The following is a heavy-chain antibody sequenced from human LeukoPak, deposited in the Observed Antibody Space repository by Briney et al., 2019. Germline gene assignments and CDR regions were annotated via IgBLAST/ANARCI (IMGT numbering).Heavy chain of an antibody. V-gene: IGHV4-59*01. J-gene: IGHJ4*02. Sequence: SETLSLTCTVSGGSISSYYWSWIRQPPGKGLEWIGYIYYSGSTNYNPSLKSRITISLDTSQNQFSLELSSVTAADTAVYYCARGGPYYYDSSGYYWGQRTLVTVSS. CDR3: ARGGPYYYDSSGYY. D-gene: IGHD3-22*01. CDR2: IYYSGST. CDR1: GGSISSYY.